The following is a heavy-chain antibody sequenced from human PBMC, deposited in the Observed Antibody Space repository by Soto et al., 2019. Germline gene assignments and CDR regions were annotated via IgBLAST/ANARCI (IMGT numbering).Heavy chain of an antibody. CDR3: AKDIFSGYDFWSGYRASLMDV. CDR1: GFTFSSYA. D-gene: IGHD3-3*01. V-gene: IGHV3-23*01. CDR2: ISGSGGST. J-gene: IGHJ6*02. Sequence: GGSLRLSCAASGFTFSSYAMSWVRQAPGKGLEWVSAISGSGGSTYYADSVKGRFTISRDNSKNTLYLQMNSLRAEDTAVYYCAKDIFSGYDFWSGYRASLMDVWGQGTTVTVSS.